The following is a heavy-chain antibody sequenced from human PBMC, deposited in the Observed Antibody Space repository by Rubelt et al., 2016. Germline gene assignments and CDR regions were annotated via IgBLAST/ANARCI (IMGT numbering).Heavy chain of an antibody. CDR2: INAGNGNT. J-gene: IGHJ4*02. CDR3: ARDHSGSYSFDF. D-gene: IGHD1-26*01. Sequence: EVKKPGASVKVSCKASGYTFTSYSMHWVRQAPGQKLEWMGWINAGNGNTKYSQKFQGRVTITRDTSASTAYMALSSLTSEDTAVYYCARDHSGSYSFDFWGQGTLVTVSS. CDR1: GYTFTSYS. V-gene: IGHV1-3*01.